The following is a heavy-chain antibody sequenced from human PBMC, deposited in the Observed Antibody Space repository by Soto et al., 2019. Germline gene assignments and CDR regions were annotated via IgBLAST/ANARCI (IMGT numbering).Heavy chain of an antibody. CDR3: ARDQVITFGGVIGY. J-gene: IGHJ4*02. Sequence: QVQLVESGGGVVQPGRSLRLSCAASGFTFSSYGMHWVRQAPGKGLEWVAVIWYDGSNKYYADSVKGRFTISRDNSKNSMYLQMKSLRAEDTAVYYCARDQVITFGGVIGYWGQGTLVTVSS. D-gene: IGHD3-16*01. V-gene: IGHV3-33*01. CDR2: IWYDGSNK. CDR1: GFTFSSYG.